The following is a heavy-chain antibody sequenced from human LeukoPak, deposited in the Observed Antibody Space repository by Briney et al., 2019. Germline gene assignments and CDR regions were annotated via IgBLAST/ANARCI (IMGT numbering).Heavy chain of an antibody. Sequence: GGSLGLSCPAAGFTFSSYAVSWVRQAPGKVLEWVSAISGSGGSSYYADSVKGRFTISRDNSKNTLYLQMNSLRAEDTAVYYCARRTVYGGGYVDYWGQGTLVTVSS. CDR1: GFTFSSYA. D-gene: IGHD2/OR15-2a*01. V-gene: IGHV3-23*01. CDR3: ARRTVYGGGYVDY. CDR2: ISGSGGSS. J-gene: IGHJ4*02.